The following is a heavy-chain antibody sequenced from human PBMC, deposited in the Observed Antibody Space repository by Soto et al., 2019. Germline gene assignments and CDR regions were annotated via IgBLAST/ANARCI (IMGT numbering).Heavy chain of an antibody. CDR2: INHTGST. CDR3: ATIMATNGHYYGLDV. J-gene: IGHJ6*02. D-gene: IGHD5-12*01. V-gene: IGHV4-34*01. CDR1: GGSFSAYY. Sequence: QVQLQQWGAGLLKPSETLSLTCAVYGGSFSAYYWSWIRQPPGKGLECIGEINHTGSTNYNPSLKSRVTISVDTSKNQFSLKLSSVIAADTAVYYCATIMATNGHYYGLDVWGQGTTVTVSS.